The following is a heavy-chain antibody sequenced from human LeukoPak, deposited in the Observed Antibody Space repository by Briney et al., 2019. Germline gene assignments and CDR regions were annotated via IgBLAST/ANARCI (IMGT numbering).Heavy chain of an antibody. Sequence: ASVTVSCKASGYTFTSYGISWVRQAPGQGLEWMGWISAYNGNTNYAQKLQGRVTMTTDTSTSTAYMELRSLRSDDTAVYYCARTIMIPDAFDIWGQGTMVTVSS. J-gene: IGHJ3*02. V-gene: IGHV1-18*01. D-gene: IGHD3-16*01. CDR1: GYTFTSYG. CDR2: ISAYNGNT. CDR3: ARTIMIPDAFDI.